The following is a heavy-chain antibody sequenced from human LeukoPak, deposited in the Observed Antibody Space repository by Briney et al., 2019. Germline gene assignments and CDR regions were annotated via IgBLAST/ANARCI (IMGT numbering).Heavy chain of an antibody. Sequence: PGGSLRLSCGAFGFTLSSNWMTWVRQAPGRGLEWVASINQDGSVKYYVDSVKGRFTISRDNARNSLSLQMNSLGVEDTAVYFCARWGQTSGYYYVDNWGQGTLVTVSS. CDR2: INQDGSVK. V-gene: IGHV3-7*01. D-gene: IGHD5-12*01. CDR1: GFTLSSNW. J-gene: IGHJ4*02. CDR3: ARWGQTSGYYYVDN.